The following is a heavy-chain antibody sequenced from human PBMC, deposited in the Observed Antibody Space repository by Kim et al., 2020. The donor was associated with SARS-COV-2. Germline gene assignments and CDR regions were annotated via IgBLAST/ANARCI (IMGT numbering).Heavy chain of an antibody. V-gene: IGHV3-23*01. J-gene: IGHJ4*02. Sequence: TNYAGSGRGRFTISRDSSRNTVFLQMNSLRADDTAVYYCARGGLTSGFDYWGQGTLVTVSS. CDR2: T. CDR3: ARGGLTSGFDY. D-gene: IGHD3-3*01.